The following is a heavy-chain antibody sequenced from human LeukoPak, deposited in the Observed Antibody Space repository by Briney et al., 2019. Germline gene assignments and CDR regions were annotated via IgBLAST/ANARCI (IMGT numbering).Heavy chain of an antibody. CDR2: MNPNSGGT. D-gene: IGHD3-9*01. V-gene: IGHV1-2*02. J-gene: IGHJ4*02. Sequence: ASVKVSCKASGYTFTSYDINWVRQATGQGLEWMGWMNPNSGGTNYAQKFQGRVTMTRDTSISTAYMELSRLRSDDTAVYYCARVGAGLRYFDYWGQGTLVTVSS. CDR1: GYTFTSYD. CDR3: ARVGAGLRYFDY.